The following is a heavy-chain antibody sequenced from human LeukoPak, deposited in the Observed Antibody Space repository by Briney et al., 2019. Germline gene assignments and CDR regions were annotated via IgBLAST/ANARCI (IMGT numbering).Heavy chain of an antibody. Sequence: GSLRLSCAASGFTFSSYWMTWVRQPPGKGLEWIGSVYYSGSTYYNPSLKSRVTISVDTSKNQLSLKLSSVTAADTAVYYCVLGIRTPYCFDYWGQGTLVTVSS. CDR3: VLGIRTPYCFDY. D-gene: IGHD1-14*01. V-gene: IGHV4-59*05. J-gene: IGHJ4*02. CDR1: GFTFSSYW. CDR2: VYYSGST.